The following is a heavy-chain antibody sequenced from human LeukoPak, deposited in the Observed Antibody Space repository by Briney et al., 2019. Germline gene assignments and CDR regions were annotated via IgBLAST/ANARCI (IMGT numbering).Heavy chain of an antibody. Sequence: GGSLRLSCAASGFTFDDYGMSWVRQAPGKGLEGVSGINWNGGSTGYADSVRGRFSISRDRAKNSLYLQMNSLRAEDTALYHCARGAGYGALAYWGQGTLVTVSS. V-gene: IGHV3-20*01. CDR1: GFTFDDYG. J-gene: IGHJ4*02. D-gene: IGHD2-15*01. CDR2: INWNGGST. CDR3: ARGAGYGALAY.